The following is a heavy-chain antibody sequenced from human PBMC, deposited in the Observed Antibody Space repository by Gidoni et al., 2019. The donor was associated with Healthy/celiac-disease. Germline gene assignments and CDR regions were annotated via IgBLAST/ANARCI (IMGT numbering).Heavy chain of an antibody. V-gene: IGHV3-64D*06. Sequence: EVQLVESGGGLVQPGGSLRLSCSASGFTFSSYAMHWVRQAPGKGLEYVAAISSNGGSTYYADSVKGRFTISRDNSKNTLYLQMSSLRAEDTAVYYCVKTPLGWLMEYYFDYWGQGTLVTVSS. D-gene: IGHD2-8*01. J-gene: IGHJ4*02. CDR1: GFTFSSYA. CDR2: ISSNGGST. CDR3: VKTPLGWLMEYYFDY.